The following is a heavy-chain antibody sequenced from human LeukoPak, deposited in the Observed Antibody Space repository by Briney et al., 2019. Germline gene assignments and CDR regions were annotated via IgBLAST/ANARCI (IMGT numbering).Heavy chain of an antibody. CDR2: MKQDGSEK. CDR3: AREFTEGFSAAATD. CDR1: GFTFSIHW. Sequence: PGGSLRLSCAASGFTFSIHWMSWVRQAPGKGLEWVANMKQDGSEKYYVDSVKGRFTISRDNAKNSLYLQMNSLRPEVTAVYYCAREFTEGFSAAATDWGQGTLVTVSS. J-gene: IGHJ4*02. D-gene: IGHD6-25*01. V-gene: IGHV3-7*01.